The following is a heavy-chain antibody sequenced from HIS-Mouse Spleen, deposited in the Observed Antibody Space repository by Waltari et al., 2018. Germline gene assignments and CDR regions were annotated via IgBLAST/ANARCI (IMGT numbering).Heavy chain of an antibody. Sequence: EVQLVESGGGLVQPGGSLRLSCSASGLPVSSNYMSWVRQAPGKGLEWVSVIYSGGSTYYADSVKGRFTISRDNSKNTLYLQLNSLRAEDTAVYYCARSNWYFDYWGQGTLVTVSS. D-gene: IGHD7-27*01. J-gene: IGHJ4*02. CDR2: IYSGGST. CDR1: GLPVSSNY. CDR3: ARSNWYFDY. V-gene: IGHV3-66*01.